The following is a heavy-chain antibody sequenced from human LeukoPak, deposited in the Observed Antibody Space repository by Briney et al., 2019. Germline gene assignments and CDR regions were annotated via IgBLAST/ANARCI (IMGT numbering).Heavy chain of an antibody. Sequence: GGYLSFSCVAPGLIFDNYYISWVRKAPAKRLYLVSGINWNGGTTTYADSVKCLFTIFRDNDKNSPYLQMNSLRVEDTAFYYCARNSGANVYTYSFQYWGRGTLVTVSS. D-gene: IGHD1-26*01. CDR2: INWNGGTT. J-gene: IGHJ4*02. CDR1: GLIFDNYY. V-gene: IGHV3-20*04. CDR3: ARNSGANVYTYSFQY.